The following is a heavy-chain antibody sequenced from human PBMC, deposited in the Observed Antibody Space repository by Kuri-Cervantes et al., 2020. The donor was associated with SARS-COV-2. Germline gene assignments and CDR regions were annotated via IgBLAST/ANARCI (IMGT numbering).Heavy chain of an antibody. Sequence: ASVKVSCKASGYTFTGYYMHWVRQAPGQGLEWMGWINPNSGGTNYAQKFQGRVTMTRDTSISTAYMELSSLRPEDTAVYYCARVGYDFWSGPNWFDPWGQGTLVTVSS. CDR1: GYTFTGYY. CDR3: ARVGYDFWSGPNWFDP. J-gene: IGHJ5*02. D-gene: IGHD3-3*01. V-gene: IGHV1-2*02. CDR2: INPNSGGT.